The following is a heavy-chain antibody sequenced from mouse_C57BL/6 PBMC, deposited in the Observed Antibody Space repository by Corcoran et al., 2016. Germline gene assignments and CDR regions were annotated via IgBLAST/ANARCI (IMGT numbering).Heavy chain of an antibody. CDR1: GYTFTTYG. J-gene: IGHJ4*01. D-gene: IGHD1-1*01. CDR3: ARGAYLDGSSMDY. CDR2: INTYSGVP. V-gene: IGHV9-3*01. Sequence: QIQLVQSGPELKKPGETVKISCKASGYTFTTYGMSWVKQAPGKGLKWMGWINTYSGVPTYADDFKGRFAFSLETSASTAYLQINNLKNEDTATYFCARGAYLDGSSMDYWGQGTSVTVSS.